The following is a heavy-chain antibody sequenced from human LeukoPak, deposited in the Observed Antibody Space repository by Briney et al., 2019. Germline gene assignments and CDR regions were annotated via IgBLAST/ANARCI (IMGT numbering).Heavy chain of an antibody. D-gene: IGHD3-16*01. CDR1: GFTFSDYY. J-gene: IGHJ4*02. CDR3: ARDDYVWGSYLFKTFDY. CDR2: ISSSGSTI. Sequence: GGSLRLSCAASGFTFSDYYMSWIRQAPGKGLEWVSYISSSGSTIYYADSVKGRFTISRDNAKNSLYLQMNSLRAEDTAVYYCARDDYVWGSYLFKTFDYWGQGTLVTVSS. V-gene: IGHV3-11*01.